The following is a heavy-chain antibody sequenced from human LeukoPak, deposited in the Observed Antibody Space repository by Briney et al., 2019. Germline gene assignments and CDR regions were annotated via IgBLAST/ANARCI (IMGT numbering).Heavy chain of an antibody. CDR2: ISSSSSTI. Sequence: GGSLRLSCAASGFTFSSYSMNWVRQAPGKGLEWVSYISSSSSTIYYADSVKGRFTISRDNAKNSLYLQMNSLRAEDTAVYYCARVGPSTVVTPWAYYFDYWGQGTLVTVSS. J-gene: IGHJ4*02. V-gene: IGHV3-48*01. D-gene: IGHD4-23*01. CDR1: GFTFSSYS. CDR3: ARVGPSTVVTPWAYYFDY.